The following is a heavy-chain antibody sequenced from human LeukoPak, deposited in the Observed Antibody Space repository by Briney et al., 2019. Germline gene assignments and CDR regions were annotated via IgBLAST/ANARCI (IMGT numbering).Heavy chain of an antibody. V-gene: IGHV4-4*02. Sequence: SGTLSLTCAVSGGSISSSNWWSWVRQPPGKGLEWIGEIYHGGSTNYNPSLKSRVTISVDKSKNQFSLKLSSVTAADTAVYYCASVTHYDSSGYYEFDYWGQGTLVTVSS. CDR3: ASVTHYDSSGYYEFDY. D-gene: IGHD3-22*01. J-gene: IGHJ4*02. CDR1: GGSISSSNW. CDR2: IYHGGST.